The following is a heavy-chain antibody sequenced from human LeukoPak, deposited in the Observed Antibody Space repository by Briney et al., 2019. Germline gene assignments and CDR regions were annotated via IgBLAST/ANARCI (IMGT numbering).Heavy chain of an antibody. CDR3: ARAPTVPDWYFDL. CDR2: IYYTGST. CDR1: GGSISGSY. V-gene: IGHV4-59*01. Sequence: SETLSLTCTVSGGSISGSYWSWIRQPPGKGVEWIGYIYYTGSTNYNPSLMSRVTLSVDTSKKQFSLKVISVTAADTAVYYCARAPTVPDWYFDLWGRGTLVTVSS. J-gene: IGHJ2*01. D-gene: IGHD4-17*01.